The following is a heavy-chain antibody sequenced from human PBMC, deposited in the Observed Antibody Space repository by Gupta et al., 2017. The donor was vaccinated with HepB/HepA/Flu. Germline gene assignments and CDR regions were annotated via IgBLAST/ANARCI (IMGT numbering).Heavy chain of an antibody. Sequence: EVLLVESGGGLVQPGGSLKLFCSASGFPFSDSAVHWVRQASGKGLEWVGRIRSKTYFDTTAYAASVKGRLTISRDDSKNTAYLQMNSLKIEDTAVYYCTRQGAGGTWDYNVFDIWGQGTMVTVSS. CDR1: GFPFSDSA. J-gene: IGHJ3*02. CDR3: TRQGAGGTWDYNVFDI. D-gene: IGHD4/OR15-4a*01. CDR2: IRSKTYFDTT. V-gene: IGHV3-73*02.